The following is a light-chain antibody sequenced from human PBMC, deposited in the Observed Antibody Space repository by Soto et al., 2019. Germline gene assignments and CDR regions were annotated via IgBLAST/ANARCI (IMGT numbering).Light chain of an antibody. J-gene: IGLJ2*01. CDR3: QTWGTGIRV. V-gene: IGLV4-69*01. CDR1: SGQSSYA. CDR2: VNSDGSH. Sequence: QLVLTQSPSASASLGASVKLTCTLSSGQSSYAIAWHQQQPEKGPRYLMKVNSDGSHSKGDGIPDRFSGSSSGAERYLTISSLQSEDEADYYCQTWGTGIRVFGGGTKLTVL.